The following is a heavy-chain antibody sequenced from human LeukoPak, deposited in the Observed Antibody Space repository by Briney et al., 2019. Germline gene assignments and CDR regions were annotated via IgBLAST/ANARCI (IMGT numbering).Heavy chain of an antibody. J-gene: IGHJ4*02. V-gene: IGHV4-4*08. D-gene: IGHD3-22*01. CDR2: AYTTGST. CDR3: ARGRQFFYDSFGYDRHFDS. CDR1: GGSLSSYF. Sequence: SETLSLTCTVSGGSLSSYFWAWIRQPPGKGLELIGYAYTTGSTNFNPSLESRVTISIDTSKNQFSLELGSVTAADTAVYYCARGRQFFYDSFGYDRHFDSWGQGTLVTVSS.